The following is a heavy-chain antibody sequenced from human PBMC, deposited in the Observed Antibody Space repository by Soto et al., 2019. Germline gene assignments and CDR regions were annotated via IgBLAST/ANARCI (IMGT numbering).Heavy chain of an antibody. CDR3: ARQNSGSYYSYYYYYGMDV. Sequence: LSLTCTVSGGSISSSSYYWGWIRQPPGKGLEWIGSIYYSGSTYYNPSLKSRVTISVDTSKNQFSLKLSSVTAADTAVYYCARQNSGSYYSYYYYYGMDVWGQGTTVTVSS. D-gene: IGHD1-26*01. J-gene: IGHJ6*02. CDR2: IYYSGST. V-gene: IGHV4-39*01. CDR1: GGSISSSSYY.